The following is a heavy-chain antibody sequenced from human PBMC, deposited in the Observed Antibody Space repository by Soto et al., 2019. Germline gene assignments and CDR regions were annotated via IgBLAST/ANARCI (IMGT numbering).Heavy chain of an antibody. V-gene: IGHV1-58*01. Sequence: ASVKVSCKVSGFTFITSTVQWVRQARGQPLEWIGWIVVGSGNTIYAQKFQERVTFTRDESTSTAYMELSSLRSEDTGVYYCAAGEYHDTSGYSSDYWGQGTPVTVSS. J-gene: IGHJ4*02. CDR2: IVVGSGNT. D-gene: IGHD3-3*01. CDR3: AAGEYHDTSGYSSDY. CDR1: GFTFITST.